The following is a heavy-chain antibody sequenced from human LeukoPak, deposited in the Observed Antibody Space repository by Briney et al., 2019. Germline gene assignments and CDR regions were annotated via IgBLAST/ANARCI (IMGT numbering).Heavy chain of an antibody. Sequence: QPGGSLRLSCAASGFTFSSYAMSWVRQAPGKGPEWLSAISGSGGSTYDADSVKGRFTISRDNAKNSLYLQMNSLRAEDTAVYYCARGPSYYYDSSGYHLYWGQGTLVTVSS. J-gene: IGHJ4*02. V-gene: IGHV3-23*01. D-gene: IGHD3-22*01. CDR1: GFTFSSYA. CDR3: ARGPSYYYDSSGYHLY. CDR2: ISGSGGST.